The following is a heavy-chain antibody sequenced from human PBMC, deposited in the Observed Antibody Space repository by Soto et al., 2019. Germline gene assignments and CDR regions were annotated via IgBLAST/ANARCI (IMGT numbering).Heavy chain of an antibody. J-gene: IGHJ3*01. D-gene: IGHD2-21*01. CDR1: GYTSPIYD. CDR2: MNPKKGNR. V-gene: IGHV1-8*01. Sequence: QVHLVQSGAEVRRPGAAVKVSCQASGYTSPIYDIEWVRQATGQRLEWMGWMNPKKGNRYPAPKFQGRLTQTWNTSTSTAHIEPTNLRSEDTAVEFCANHRTNSPEGFDVWGPGTLVTVS. CDR3: ANHRTNSPEGFDV.